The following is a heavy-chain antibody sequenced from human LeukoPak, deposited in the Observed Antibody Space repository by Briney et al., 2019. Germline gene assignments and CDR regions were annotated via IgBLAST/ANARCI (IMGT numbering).Heavy chain of an antibody. J-gene: IGHJ4*02. D-gene: IGHD3-22*01. CDR3: ARIPKSNYDSSGYSDY. CDR1: GYSFTSYW. CDR2: IDPSDSYT. V-gene: IGHV5-10-1*01. Sequence: GESLKISCKGSGYSFTSYWISWVRQMPGKGLEWMGRIDPSDSYTNYSPSFQGHVTISADKSISTAYLQWSSLKASDTAMYYCARIPKSNYDSSGYSDYWGQGTPVTVSS.